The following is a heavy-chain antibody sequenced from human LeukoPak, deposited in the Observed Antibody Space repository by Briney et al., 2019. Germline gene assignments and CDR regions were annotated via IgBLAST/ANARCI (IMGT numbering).Heavy chain of an antibody. CDR2: IYYSGST. V-gene: IGHV4-39*01. CDR1: GGSISSSSYY. D-gene: IGHD6-19*01. Sequence: PSETLSLTCTVSGGSISSSSYYWGWIRQPPRKGLEWIGSIYYSGSTYYNPSLKSRVTISVDTSKNQFSLKLSSVTAADTAVYYCARHSLYSSGYAFDIWGQGTMVTVSS. J-gene: IGHJ3*02. CDR3: ARHSLYSSGYAFDI.